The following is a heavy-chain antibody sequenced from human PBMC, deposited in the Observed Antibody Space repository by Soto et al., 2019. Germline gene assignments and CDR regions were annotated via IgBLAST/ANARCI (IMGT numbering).Heavy chain of an antibody. J-gene: IGHJ3*01. Sequence: EVQLLESGGNLIQPGGSLRLSCAASGFSFSSYSMSWVRQAPGKGLEWVSGMSATGGSTYYADSGKGRFIISRDNSRKTLYLQMNSLRADDTALYSCPKSLSDTWQETAFQFWCLGTMVTVSA. D-gene: IGHD5-18*01. CDR2: MSATGGST. V-gene: IGHV3-23*01. CDR3: PKSLSDTWQETAFQF. CDR1: GFSFSSYS.